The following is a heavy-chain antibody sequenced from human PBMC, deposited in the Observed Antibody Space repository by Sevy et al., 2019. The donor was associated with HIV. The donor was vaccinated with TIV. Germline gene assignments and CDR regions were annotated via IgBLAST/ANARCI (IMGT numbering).Heavy chain of an antibody. V-gene: IGHV5-51*01. D-gene: IGHD3-9*01. CDR2: IYPGDSDT. J-gene: IGHJ5*02. CDR3: ARKYYDILTGYYRFDP. CDR1: GYSFTSYW. Sequence: GESLKISCKGSGYSFTSYWIGWVRQMPGKGLEWMGIIYPGDSDTRYSPSFQGQVTISVDKSISTAYLQGSSLKASDTAMYYCARKYYDILTGYYRFDPWGQGTLVTVSS.